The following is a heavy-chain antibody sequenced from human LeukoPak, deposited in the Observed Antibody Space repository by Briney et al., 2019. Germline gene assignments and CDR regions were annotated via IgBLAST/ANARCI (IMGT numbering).Heavy chain of an antibody. V-gene: IGHV3-33*01. J-gene: IGHJ4*02. Sequence: PGGSLRLSCAASGFTFSSYGMHWVRQAPDKGLEWVAIIWYDGSNKFYADSVKGRFTISRDNSKNTLYLQMNSLRAEDTAVYYCARSVGSLDSWGQGTLVTVSS. D-gene: IGHD3-10*01. CDR3: ARSVGSLDS. CDR1: GFTFSSYG. CDR2: IWYDGSNK.